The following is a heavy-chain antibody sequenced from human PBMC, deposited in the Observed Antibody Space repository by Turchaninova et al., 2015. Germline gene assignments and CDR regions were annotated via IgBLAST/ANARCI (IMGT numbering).Heavy chain of an antibody. CDR2: SSGDGRYT. CDR3: AKDLGTYYYYMDV. D-gene: IGHD1-26*01. CDR1: GFTFSDYA. V-gene: IGHV3-23*01. J-gene: IGHJ6*03. Sequence: EVQVLESGGGLVQPGGSLRLSCAVSGFTFSDYAMSWVRQAPGKGLEWLSVSSGDGRYTYYAASVKGRFTISRDTSKNTLYLQMNSLRADDAAVYYCAKDLGTYYYYMDVWGKGTTVTVSS.